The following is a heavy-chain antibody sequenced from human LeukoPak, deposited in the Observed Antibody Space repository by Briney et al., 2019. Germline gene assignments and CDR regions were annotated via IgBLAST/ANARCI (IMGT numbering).Heavy chain of an antibody. V-gene: IGHV1-18*04. D-gene: IGHD6-19*01. Sequence: EASVKVSCKASGYTFTGYYMHWVRQAPGQGLEWMGWISAYNGNTNYAQKLQGRVTMSTDTSTSTAYMELRSLRSDDTAVYYCARDNSIAVAGRKRGYFQHWGQGTLVTVSS. CDR3: ARDNSIAVAGRKRGYFQH. CDR1: GYTFTGYY. CDR2: ISAYNGNT. J-gene: IGHJ1*01.